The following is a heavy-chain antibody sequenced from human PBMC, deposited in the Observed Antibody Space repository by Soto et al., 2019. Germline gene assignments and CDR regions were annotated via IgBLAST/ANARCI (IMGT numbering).Heavy chain of an antibody. CDR1: GYTLTELS. CDR3: ATGVPSGSYYDYFDY. Sequence: QVQLVQSGAEVKKPGASVKVSCKVSGYTLTELSMHWVRQAPGEGLEWMGGFDPEDGETIYAQKFQGRVTMTEDTSTDTAYMELRSLRSEDTAVYYCATGVPSGSYYDYFDYWGQGTLVTVSS. J-gene: IGHJ4*02. CDR2: FDPEDGET. D-gene: IGHD1-26*01. V-gene: IGHV1-24*01.